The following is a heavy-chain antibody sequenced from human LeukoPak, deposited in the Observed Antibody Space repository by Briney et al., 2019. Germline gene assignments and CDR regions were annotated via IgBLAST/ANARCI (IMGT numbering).Heavy chain of an antibody. D-gene: IGHD3-3*01. V-gene: IGHV3-74*01. CDR3: AGVYDFWSGYTLDP. J-gene: IGHJ5*02. CDR1: GFTFSSYW. Sequence: GGSLRLSCAASGFTFSSYWMHWVRQAPGKGLVWVSRINSDGSSTSYADSVKGRFTISRDNAKNTLYLQMNSLRAEDTAVYYCAGVYDFWSGYTLDPWGQGTLVTVSS. CDR2: INSDGSST.